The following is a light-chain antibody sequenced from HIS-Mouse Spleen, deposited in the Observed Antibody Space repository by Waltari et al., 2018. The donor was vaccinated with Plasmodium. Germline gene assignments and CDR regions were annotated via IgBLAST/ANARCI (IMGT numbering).Light chain of an antibody. CDR2: KDS. Sequence: SYELTQPSSVSVSPGQTARHPCSGDVLAKKYARWFQQKPGHAPVLVIYKDSERPSGIPERFSGSSSGTTVTLTISGAQVEDEADYYCYSAADNNRVFGGGTKLTVL. CDR3: YSAADNNRV. J-gene: IGLJ3*02. CDR1: VLAKKY. V-gene: IGLV3-27*01.